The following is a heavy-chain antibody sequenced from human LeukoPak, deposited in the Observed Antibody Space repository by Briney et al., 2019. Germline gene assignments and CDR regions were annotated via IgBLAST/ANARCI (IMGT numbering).Heavy chain of an antibody. D-gene: IGHD1-26*01. CDR3: AREEWEDATSRFDP. CDR1: GYTFTGYY. J-gene: IGHJ5*02. CDR2: INPNSGGT. Sequence: ASVKVSCKASGYTFTGYYIHWVRQAPGQGLEWMGWINPNSGGTNHSQKFQGRVTMTRDTSISTAYMELTRLRSDDTAVYYCAREEWEDATSRFDPRGQGTLVTVSS. V-gene: IGHV1-2*02.